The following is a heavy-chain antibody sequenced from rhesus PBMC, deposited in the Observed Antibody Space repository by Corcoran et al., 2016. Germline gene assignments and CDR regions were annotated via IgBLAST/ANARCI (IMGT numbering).Heavy chain of an antibody. CDR1: GFTFSNSW. V-gene: IGHV3-30*02. Sequence: EVQLVASGEGLVQPGGSLRLFCAASGFTFSNSWMSWGRQALGKGLVWVVRIKRKADGETADYAASVKGRFTISRDDSKSTLYLQMNSLKTEDTAVYYCTTSLQYYYSGSYYSADAFDFWGQGLRVTVSS. D-gene: IGHD3-16*01. CDR3: TTSLQYYYSGSYYSADAFDF. J-gene: IGHJ3*01. CDR2: IKRKADGETA.